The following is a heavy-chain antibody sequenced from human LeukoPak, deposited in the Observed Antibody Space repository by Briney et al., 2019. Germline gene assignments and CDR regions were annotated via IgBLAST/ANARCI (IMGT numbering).Heavy chain of an antibody. CDR2: IGTSGSTI. V-gene: IGHV3-48*03. D-gene: IGHD3-22*01. J-gene: IGHJ4*02. CDR1: GVTFSAYE. Sequence: GGSLRLSCAASGVTFSAYELNWVRQAPGKGLEWVSYIGTSGSTIYYADSVKGRFTISRDNAKNSLYLQMNSLRGEDTALYYCATFYDSSGRDYWGQGTLVTVSS. CDR3: ATFYDSSGRDY.